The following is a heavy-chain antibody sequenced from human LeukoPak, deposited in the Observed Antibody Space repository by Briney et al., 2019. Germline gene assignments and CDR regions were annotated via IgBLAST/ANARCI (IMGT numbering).Heavy chain of an antibody. CDR2: IYYSGST. J-gene: IGHJ4*02. Sequence: PSETLSLTCTVSGGFVSSGSYYWSWIRQPPGKGLEWIGYIYYSGSTNYNPSLKSRVTISVDTSKNQFSLKLSSVTAADTAVYYCARDRRDYYGSGSPPPAYYFDYWGQGTLVTVSS. D-gene: IGHD3-10*01. CDR3: ARDRRDYYGSGSPPPAYYFDY. CDR1: GGFVSSGSYY. V-gene: IGHV4-61*01.